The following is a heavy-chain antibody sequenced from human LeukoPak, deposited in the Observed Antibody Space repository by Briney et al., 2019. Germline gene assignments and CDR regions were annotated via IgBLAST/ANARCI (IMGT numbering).Heavy chain of an antibody. D-gene: IGHD6-13*01. CDR2: ISSSSSYI. J-gene: IGHJ4*02. Sequence: KTGGSLRLSCAASGFTFSSYSMNWVRQAPGKGLEWVSSISSSSSYIYYADSVKGRFTISRDNAKNSLYLQMNSLRAEDTAVYYCARDIAAAGTGFDYWGQGTLVTVSS. V-gene: IGHV3-21*01. CDR3: ARDIAAAGTGFDY. CDR1: GFTFSSYS.